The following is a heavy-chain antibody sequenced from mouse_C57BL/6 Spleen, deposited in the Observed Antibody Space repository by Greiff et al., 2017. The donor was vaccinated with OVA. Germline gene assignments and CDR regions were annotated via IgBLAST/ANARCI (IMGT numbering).Heavy chain of an antibody. V-gene: IGHV1-80*01. CDR2: IYPGDGDT. J-gene: IGHJ2*01. CDR1: GYAFSSYW. Sequence: VQLQQSGAELVKPGASVKISCKASGYAFSSYWMNWVKQRPGKGLEWIGQIYPGDGDTNYNGKFKGKATLTADKSSSTAYLQLSSLTSEDSAVYFCARSPTSYYFDDWGQGTTLTVSS. CDR3: ARSPTSYYFDD.